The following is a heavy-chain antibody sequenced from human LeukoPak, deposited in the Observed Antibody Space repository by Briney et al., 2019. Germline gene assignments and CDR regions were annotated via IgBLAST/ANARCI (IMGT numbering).Heavy chain of an antibody. CDR2: INPEDSDT. V-gene: IGHV5-51*01. J-gene: IGHJ4*02. CDR1: GYSFTNYW. Sequence: GESLKISCQGSGYSFTNYWIGWVRQMPGRGLEWMGLINPEDSDTRYTLSFQGQVTLSADKSIRAAYLQWGSLKASDTAMYYCALPSSLRYWGQGTLVTVSS. CDR3: ALPSSLRY.